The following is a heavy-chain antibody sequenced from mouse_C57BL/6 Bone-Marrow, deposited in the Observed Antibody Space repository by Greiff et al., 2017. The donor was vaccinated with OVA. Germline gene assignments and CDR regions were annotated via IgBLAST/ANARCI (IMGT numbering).Heavy chain of an antibody. CDR2: INPNNGGT. V-gene: IGHV1-26*01. D-gene: IGHD1-1*01. Sequence: EVKLMESGPELVKPGASVKISCKASGYTFTDYYMNWVKQSHGKSLEWIGDINPNNGGTSYNQKFKGKATLTVDKSSSTAYMELRSLTSEDSAVYYCATRGSRGYFDVWGTGTTVTVSS. CDR3: ATRGSRGYFDV. J-gene: IGHJ1*03. CDR1: GYTFTDYY.